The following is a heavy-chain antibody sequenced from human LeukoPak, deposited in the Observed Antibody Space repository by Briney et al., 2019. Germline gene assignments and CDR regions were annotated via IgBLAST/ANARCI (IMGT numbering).Heavy chain of an antibody. Sequence: GGSLRLSCAASGFTFRNYWMSWVRQAPGKGLEWVANMNQDGNEKYYVGSVKGRFTISRDNAENSLCLQMNSLRVEDTAIYYCAGVDAAMPDAFDIWGQGTTVTVSS. V-gene: IGHV3-7*04. CDR3: AGVDAAMPDAFDI. J-gene: IGHJ3*02. CDR2: MNQDGNEK. CDR1: GFTFRNYW. D-gene: IGHD5-18*01.